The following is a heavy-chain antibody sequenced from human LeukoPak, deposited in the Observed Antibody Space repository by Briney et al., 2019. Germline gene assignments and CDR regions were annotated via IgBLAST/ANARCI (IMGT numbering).Heavy chain of an antibody. CDR2: IYYSGST. CDR3: AWTKKDCSGYSYYYYYMDV. J-gene: IGHJ6*03. V-gene: IGHV4-59*03. Sequence: PSETLSLTCTVSGGSISSYYWSWIRQPPGKGLEWIGYIYYSGSTNYNPSLKSRVTISVDTSKNQFSLKLSSVTAADTAVYYCAWTKKDCSGYSYYYYYMDVWGKGTTVTVSS. CDR1: GGSISSYY. D-gene: IGHD2-15*01.